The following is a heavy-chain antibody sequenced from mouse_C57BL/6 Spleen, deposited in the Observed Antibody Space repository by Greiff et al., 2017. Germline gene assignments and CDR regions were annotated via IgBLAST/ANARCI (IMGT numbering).Heavy chain of an antibody. D-gene: IGHD3-1*01. V-gene: IGHV5-4*01. CDR3: ARDGGWHDY. Sequence: EVKLMESGGGLVKPGGSLKLSCAASGFTFSSYAMSWVRQTPEKRLEWVATISDGGSYTYYPDNVKGRFTISRDNAKNNLYLQMSHLKSEDTAMYYCARDGGWHDYWGQGTTLTVSS. CDR2: ISDGGSYT. J-gene: IGHJ2*01. CDR1: GFTFSSYA.